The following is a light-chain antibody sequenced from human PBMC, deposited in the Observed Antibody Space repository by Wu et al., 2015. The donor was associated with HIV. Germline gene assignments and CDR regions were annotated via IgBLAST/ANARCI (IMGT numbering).Light chain of an antibody. J-gene: IGKJ1*01. CDR1: QCVNSN. CDR2: DAF. Sequence: ETVMTQSPATLSVSAGESATLSCRTSQCVNSNLAWYQQKPGQAPRLLIHDAFTRATGIPARFSGSGSGTEFTLTISSLQPEDFAVYYCQQYNDWPTWKFGQGPGWKSN. V-gene: IGKV3-15*01. CDR3: QQYNDWPTWK.